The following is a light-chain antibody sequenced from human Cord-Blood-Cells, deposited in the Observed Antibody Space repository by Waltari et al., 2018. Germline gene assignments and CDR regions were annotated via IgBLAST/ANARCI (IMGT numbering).Light chain of an antibody. Sequence: QSVLTQPPSASGTPGQRVTISCSGSSSNIGSNTVNWYQQLPGTAPKLLIYSNNQRPSGVPDRFSGSKSGPSASLAISGIQSEDEADYYCAAWDDSLNGVVFGGGTKLTVL. J-gene: IGLJ2*01. CDR3: AAWDDSLNGVV. V-gene: IGLV1-44*01. CDR2: SNN. CDR1: SSNIGSNT.